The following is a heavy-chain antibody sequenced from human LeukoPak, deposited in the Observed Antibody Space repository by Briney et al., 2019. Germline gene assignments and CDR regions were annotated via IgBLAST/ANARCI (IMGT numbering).Heavy chain of an antibody. V-gene: IGHV1-69*13. J-gene: IGHJ5*02. CDR3: ARSQSSSWYMMSFAP. CDR1: GDTLSKNA. CDR2: ILLKFGTT. D-gene: IGHD6-13*01. Sequence: SVKVSCKASGDTLSKNAIHWVRQAPGQGLEWMGGILLKFGTTQYSGKFQDRVTITADASTTTAYMELSSLTSEDTAMYYCARSQSSSWYMMSFAPWGQGTLVIVSS.